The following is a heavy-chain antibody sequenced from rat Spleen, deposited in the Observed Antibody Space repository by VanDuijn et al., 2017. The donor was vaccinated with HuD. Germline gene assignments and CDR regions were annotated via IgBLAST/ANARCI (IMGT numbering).Heavy chain of an antibody. J-gene: IGHJ2*01. CDR3: TRALSLYPLFDY. Sequence: EVQLVESDGGLVQPGRSLKLSCAASGFTFSDYYMAWVRQAPTKGLEWVAPITNTGGSTYYPDSVKGRFTISRDNAKSNLYLQMNSLRSEDTATYYCTRALSLYPLFDYWGQGVMVTVSS. CDR2: ITNTGGST. V-gene: IGHV5-20*01. CDR1: GFTFSDYY. D-gene: IGHD3-8*01.